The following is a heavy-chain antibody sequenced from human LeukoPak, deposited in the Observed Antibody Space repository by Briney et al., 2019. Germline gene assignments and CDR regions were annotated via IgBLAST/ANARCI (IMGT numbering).Heavy chain of an antibody. CDR1: GGSISSGGYY. Sequence: PSQTLSLTCTVSGGSISSGGYYWSWIRQPPGKGLEWIGYIYHSGSTYYNPSLKSRVTISVDRSKNQFSLKLSSVTAADTAVYYCARGDKEGFMGCGGDCLYFDYWGQGTLVTVSS. CDR2: IYHSGST. CDR3: ARGDKEGFMGCGGDCLYFDY. J-gene: IGHJ4*02. V-gene: IGHV4-30-2*01. D-gene: IGHD2-21*01.